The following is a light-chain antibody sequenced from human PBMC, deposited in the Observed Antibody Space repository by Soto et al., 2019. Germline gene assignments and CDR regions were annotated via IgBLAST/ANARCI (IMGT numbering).Light chain of an antibody. V-gene: IGLV2-23*02. CDR2: EVS. CDR1: SSDVGSYNL. Sequence: ALTQPASVSWSPGQSITVSCTGTSSDVGSYNLVSWYQQHPGKAPKLMIYEVSKRPSGVSNRFSGSKSGNTASLTISGLQAEYVADYYFRSYAGSSTFGENVFGTGSKVTFL. J-gene: IGLJ1*01. CDR3: RSYAGSSTFGENV.